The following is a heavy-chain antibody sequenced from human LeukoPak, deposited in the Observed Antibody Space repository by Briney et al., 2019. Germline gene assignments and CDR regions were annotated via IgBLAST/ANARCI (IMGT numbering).Heavy chain of an antibody. J-gene: IGHJ3*01. V-gene: IGHV5-51*01. CDR3: ASDNWNDGHNAFDF. Sequence: GESLKISCQVSAYSLPTHWIAWVRQIPGKGLGWLGLIYPANSDTRYNPSFQGQVTISTDKSINTAYLQWSSLKASDTAIYYCASDNWNDGHNAFDFWGQGTLVTVSS. CDR2: IYPANSDT. CDR1: AYSLPTHW. D-gene: IGHD1-1*01.